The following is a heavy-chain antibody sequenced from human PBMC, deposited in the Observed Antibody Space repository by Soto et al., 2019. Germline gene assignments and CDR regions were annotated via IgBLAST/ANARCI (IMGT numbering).Heavy chain of an antibody. J-gene: IGHJ4*02. D-gene: IGHD5-18*01. Sequence: GGSLRLSCAASGLTFSSYSMNWVRQAPGKGLEWVSYISSSSSTIYYADSVKGRFTISRDNAKNSLYLQMNSLRDEDTAVYYCATRIQLWSPLEYWGQGTLVTVSS. CDR1: GLTFSSYS. V-gene: IGHV3-48*02. CDR3: ATRIQLWSPLEY. CDR2: ISSSSSTI.